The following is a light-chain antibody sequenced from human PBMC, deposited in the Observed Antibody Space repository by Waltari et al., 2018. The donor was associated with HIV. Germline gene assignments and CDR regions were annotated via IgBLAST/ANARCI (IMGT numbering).Light chain of an antibody. CDR3: QQYNSHSRA. CDR1: QSIGNW. CDR2: KAS. J-gene: IGKJ1*01. Sequence: DIQMTQSPSTVAASVGDRINMTCRSSQSIGNWLAWYQHRPGEAPNLLVYKASILRSGVPSRFSAGASGTEFTLTITTLQPEDIAIYYCQQYNSHSRAFGPGTK. V-gene: IGKV1-5*03.